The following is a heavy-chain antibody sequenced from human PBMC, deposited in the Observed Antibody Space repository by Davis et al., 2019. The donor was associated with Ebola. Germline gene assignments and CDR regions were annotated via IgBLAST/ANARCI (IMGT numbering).Heavy chain of an antibody. CDR3: ASSTYYYDSSGYYYEYFQH. CDR2: INPNSGGT. Sequence: ASVKVSCKASGYTFTGYYMHWVRQAPGQGLEWMGRINPNSGGTNYTQKFQGRVTMTRDTSISTAYMELSRPRSDDTAVYYCASSTYYYDSSGYYYEYFQHWGQGTLVTVSS. D-gene: IGHD3-22*01. CDR1: GYTFTGYY. V-gene: IGHV1-2*06. J-gene: IGHJ1*01.